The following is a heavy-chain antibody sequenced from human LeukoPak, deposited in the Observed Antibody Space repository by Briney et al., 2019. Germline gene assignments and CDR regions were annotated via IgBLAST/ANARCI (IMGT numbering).Heavy chain of an antibody. CDR2: INHSGST. J-gene: IGHJ4*02. Sequence: SETLSLTCAVYGGSFSGYYWSWIRQPPGKGLEWIGEINHSGSTNYNPSLKSRVTISVDTSKNQFSLKLSSVTAEDTAVYYCAKDRNYFDYWGQGTLVTVSS. CDR3: AKDRNYFDY. V-gene: IGHV4-34*01. CDR1: GGSFSGYY.